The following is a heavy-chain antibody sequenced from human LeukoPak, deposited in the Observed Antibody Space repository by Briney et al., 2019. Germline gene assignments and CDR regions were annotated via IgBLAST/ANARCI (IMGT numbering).Heavy chain of an antibody. D-gene: IGHD6-19*01. CDR3: ARSRRAVAGTLDY. Sequence: PSETLSLTCTVSGASVTSSSYYWGWIRQPPGKGLEWIGIIYYSGSTYYNPSLKSRVTISVDTSKNQFSLKLSSVTAADTAVYYCARSRRAVAGTLDYWGQGTLVTVSS. J-gene: IGHJ4*02. V-gene: IGHV4-39*01. CDR1: GASVTSSSYY. CDR2: IYYSGST.